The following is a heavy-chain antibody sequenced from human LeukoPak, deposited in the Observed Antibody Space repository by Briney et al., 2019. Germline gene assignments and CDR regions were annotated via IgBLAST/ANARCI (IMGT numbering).Heavy chain of an antibody. Sequence: PSETLSLTCTVSGGSISSGYWSWIRQPPGKGLEWIGYISYSDSTRYSPSLKSRVTMSIDTSMNQFSLKVTSVTAADTAVYYCASGIAVAGYDYWGQGTLVTVSS. CDR1: GGSISSGY. J-gene: IGHJ4*02. V-gene: IGHV4-59*01. D-gene: IGHD6-19*01. CDR2: ISYSDST. CDR3: ASGIAVAGYDY.